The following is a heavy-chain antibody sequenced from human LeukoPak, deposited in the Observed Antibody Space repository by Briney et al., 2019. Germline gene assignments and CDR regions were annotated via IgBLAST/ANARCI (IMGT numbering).Heavy chain of an antibody. CDR3: ARTPTTTVTDPTYFDS. Sequence: SETLSLTCTVSGYSISSDYFWGWIRQPPGKGLEWIGSIYHSGSTCYNVSLKSRVTISVDTSKNQFSLKLSSVTAADTAVYYCARTPTTTVTDPTYFDSWGQGALVTVSS. J-gene: IGHJ4*02. V-gene: IGHV4-38-2*02. CDR1: GYSISSDYF. CDR2: IYHSGST. D-gene: IGHD4-17*01.